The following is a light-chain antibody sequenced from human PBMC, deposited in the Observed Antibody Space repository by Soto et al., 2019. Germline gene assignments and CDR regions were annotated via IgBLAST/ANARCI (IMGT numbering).Light chain of an antibody. CDR3: QQYGSSIT. Sequence: IALTQSPGTLSLSPGEQATVSGTASQSVSSSYLAWYQKKPGQAPGLRIYGASSRATGIPDRLSGSGSGTDFTLTISRLEPEDSAVYYCQQYGSSITFGQGTRLEIK. V-gene: IGKV3-20*01. CDR2: GAS. CDR1: QSVSSSY. J-gene: IGKJ5*01.